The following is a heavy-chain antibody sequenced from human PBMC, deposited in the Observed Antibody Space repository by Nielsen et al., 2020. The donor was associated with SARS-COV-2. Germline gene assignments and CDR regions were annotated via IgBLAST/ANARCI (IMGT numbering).Heavy chain of an antibody. CDR2: ISGGSATI. Sequence: GESLKISCVASGFSFNTYSMNWVRQAPGKGLVWVSYISGGSATIYYADSVKGRFTISRDNVKNSLYLQLSSLSAEDTAVYYCARSPFHRSSWYGMDVWGQGTTVTVSS. CDR3: ARSPFHRSSWYGMDV. CDR1: GFSFNTYS. D-gene: IGHD6-13*01. V-gene: IGHV3-48*01. J-gene: IGHJ6*02.